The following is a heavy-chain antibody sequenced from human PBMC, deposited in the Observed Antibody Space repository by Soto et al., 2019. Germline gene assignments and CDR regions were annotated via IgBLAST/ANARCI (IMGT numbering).Heavy chain of an antibody. CDR2: ISSSSSYI. J-gene: IGHJ4*02. D-gene: IGHD3-3*01. CDR3: ARGVPGRLLEWLAPQPRNRAIDY. CDR1: GFTFSRYS. V-gene: IGHV3-21*01. Sequence: EVQLVESGGGLVKPGGSLRLSCAASGFTFSRYSMNWVRQAPGKGLEWVSSISSSSSYIYYADSVQGRFTISRDNAKNSLYLQMNSLRAEDTAVYYCARGVPGRLLEWLAPQPRNRAIDYCGLGTLVTVSS.